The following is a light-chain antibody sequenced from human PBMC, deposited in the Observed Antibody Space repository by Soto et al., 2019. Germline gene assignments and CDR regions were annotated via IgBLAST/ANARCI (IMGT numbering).Light chain of an antibody. V-gene: IGLV2-14*01. Sequence: QSALTQPASVSGSPGQSITISCTGTSSDVGGYNYVSWYQQHPGKAPKVMIYEVTNRPSGVSHRFSGSKSGNTASLTISGLQAEAEVDYYCSSYTSSSTLYVFGTGTQLTVL. CDR2: EVT. CDR1: SSDVGGYNY. J-gene: IGLJ1*01. CDR3: SSYTSSSTLYV.